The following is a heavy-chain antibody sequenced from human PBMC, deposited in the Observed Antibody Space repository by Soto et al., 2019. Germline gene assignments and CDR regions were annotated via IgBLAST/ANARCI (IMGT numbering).Heavy chain of an antibody. D-gene: IGHD5-12*01. CDR2: ISAYNGNT. V-gene: IGHV1-18*01. Sequence: ASVKVSCKASGYTFTSYGISWVRQAHGQGLEWMGWISAYNGNTNYAQKLQGRVTMTTDTSTSTAYMELRSLRSDDTAVYYCASAIGEGGYDLPYYCYYMDVWGKGTTVTVSS. CDR1: GYTFTSYG. CDR3: ASAIGEGGYDLPYYCYYMDV. J-gene: IGHJ6*03.